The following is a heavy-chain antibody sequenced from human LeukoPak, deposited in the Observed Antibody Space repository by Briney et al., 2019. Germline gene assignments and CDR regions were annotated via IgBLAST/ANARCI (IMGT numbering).Heavy chain of an antibody. D-gene: IGHD3-22*01. J-gene: IGHJ4*02. Sequence: ASVKVSCKAYGYTFTGYNMHWVRQAPGQGLEWMGWINPNSGGTNYAQKFQGRVTMTRDTSINTAYMELGRLTSDDTALYYCTKEGVDSYWGQGTLVTVS. V-gene: IGHV1-2*02. CDR3: TKEGVDSY. CDR2: INPNSGGT. CDR1: GYTFTGYN.